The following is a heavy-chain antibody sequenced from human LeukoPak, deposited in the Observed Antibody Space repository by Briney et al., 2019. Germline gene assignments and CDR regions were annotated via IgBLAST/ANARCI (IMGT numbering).Heavy chain of an antibody. CDR3: ASKAQGYCSGGSCYSGAAFDI. D-gene: IGHD2-15*01. V-gene: IGHV1-2*02. Sequence: ASVKVSWKASGYTFTGYYMHWVRQAPGQGLEWMGWINPNSGGTNYAQKFQGRVTMTRDTSISTAYMELSRLRSDDTAVYYCASKAQGYCSGGSCYSGAAFDIWGQGTMVTVSS. CDR2: INPNSGGT. CDR1: GYTFTGYY. J-gene: IGHJ3*02.